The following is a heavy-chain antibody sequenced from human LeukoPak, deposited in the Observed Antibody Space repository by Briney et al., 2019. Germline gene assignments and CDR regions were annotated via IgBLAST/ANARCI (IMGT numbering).Heavy chain of an antibody. CDR2: IRESGRAI. CDR1: GFSFISYA. CDR3: AREMEGDYGSGTFFDL. Sequence: GGSMRLSCAAYGFSFISYAMSWVRQAPGKGLEWVSYIRESGRAIYYANSVKDRFTISRDNVKNSLYLQMNGLRAEDAAVYYWAREMEGDYGSGTFFDLWGQGNMVTACS. D-gene: IGHD3-10*01. V-gene: IGHV3-48*04. J-gene: IGHJ4*02.